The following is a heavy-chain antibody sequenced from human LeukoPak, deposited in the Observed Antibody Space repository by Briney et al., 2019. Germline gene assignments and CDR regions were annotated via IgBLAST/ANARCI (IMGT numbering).Heavy chain of an antibody. J-gene: IGHJ4*02. CDR2: INYSEST. V-gene: IGHV4-31*03. D-gene: IGHD2-15*01. Sequence: SQTLSLTCTVSGGSISSDGYYWSWIRQPPGKGLEWIGYINYSESTYYNPSLKSRVMISVDRSKNQFALKLSSVTAADTAVYYCARATESCSGGSCNCGVHYWGEGTMVSVCS. CDR3: ARATESCSGGSCNCGVHY. CDR1: GGSISSDGYY.